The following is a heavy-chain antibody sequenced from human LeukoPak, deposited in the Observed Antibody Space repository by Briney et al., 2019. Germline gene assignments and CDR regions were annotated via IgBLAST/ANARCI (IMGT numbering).Heavy chain of an antibody. Sequence: GGSLRLSCAASGIVFNNAWMTWVRQAPGKGLEWVSAISGNGGATYYTDSVKGRFAISRDNSKNTLYLQMNSLRAEDTAVYYCAREPQFGAFDIWGQGTMVTVSS. J-gene: IGHJ3*02. V-gene: IGHV3-23*01. CDR3: AREPQFGAFDI. CDR1: GIVFNNAW. CDR2: ISGNGGAT. D-gene: IGHD3-10*01.